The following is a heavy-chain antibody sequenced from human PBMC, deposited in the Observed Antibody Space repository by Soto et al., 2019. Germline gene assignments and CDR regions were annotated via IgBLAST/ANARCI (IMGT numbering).Heavy chain of an antibody. D-gene: IGHD2-8*01. Sequence: EVQLVESGGGLVQPGGSLRLSCAASGFSFNTHWMHWVRQAPGKGLVWVSRINHDGSSTTYADSVKGRFTTSRDNAKNTLYLQMNSLRAEDTAVYYCVRDAERVYVMRDHYYMDVWGEGTTVTVSS. CDR2: INHDGSST. V-gene: IGHV3-74*01. CDR3: VRDAERVYVMRDHYYMDV. J-gene: IGHJ6*03. CDR1: GFSFNTHW.